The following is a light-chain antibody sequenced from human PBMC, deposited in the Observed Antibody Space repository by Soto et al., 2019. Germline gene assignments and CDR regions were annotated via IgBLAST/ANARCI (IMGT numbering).Light chain of an antibody. J-gene: IGLJ1*01. CDR2: DVS. CDR1: SSDIGGYNY. V-gene: IGLV2-14*01. CDR3: SSFSVASPL. Sequence: QSALTQPASMSGSPGQSVTISCAGTSSDIGGYNYVSWYQHHPGIAPKLIIYDVSSRPSGVSHRFSASKSGNTASLTISGLQAEDEADYYCSSFSVASPLFGTGTKVTVL.